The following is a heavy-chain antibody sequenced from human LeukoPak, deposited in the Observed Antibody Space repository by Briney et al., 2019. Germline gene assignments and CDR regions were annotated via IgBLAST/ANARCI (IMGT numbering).Heavy chain of an antibody. V-gene: IGHV3-69-1*02. Sequence: GGSQRLSCVGSGLALRNYHVTWVRQAPGKGLEWVADIHETGDSHYADSVKGRFTISRENAKNSVYLQMNSLRADDTAVYYCAATGRWGQGTLVAVSS. CDR3: AATGR. J-gene: IGHJ4*02. CDR1: GLALRNYH. CDR2: IHETGDS.